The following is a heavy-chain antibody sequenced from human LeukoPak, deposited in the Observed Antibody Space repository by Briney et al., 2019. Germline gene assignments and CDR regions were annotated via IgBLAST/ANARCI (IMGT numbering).Heavy chain of an antibody. Sequence: GSSVKVSCKASGGTFSSYAVSWVRQAPGQGLEWMGGIIPIFGTATYAQKFQGRVTITADESTSTAYMELSSLRSEDTAVYYCARASRDGYNPGGNFDYWGQGTLVTVSS. CDR3: ARASRDGYNPGGNFDY. V-gene: IGHV1-69*01. D-gene: IGHD5-24*01. CDR2: IIPIFGTA. J-gene: IGHJ4*02. CDR1: GGTFSSYA.